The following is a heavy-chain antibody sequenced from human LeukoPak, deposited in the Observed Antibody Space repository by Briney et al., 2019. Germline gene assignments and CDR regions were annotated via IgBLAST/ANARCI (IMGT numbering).Heavy chain of an antibody. D-gene: IGHD6-13*01. CDR2: FDPEDGET. J-gene: IGHJ6*03. Sequence: ASVKVSCKVSGYTLTELSMHWVRQAPGKGLEWMGGFDPEDGETIYAQKFQGRVTMTEDTSTDTAYMELSSLRSEDTAVYYCATGAPVQIAAAGNYYYYYMDVWGKGTTVTVSS. CDR3: ATGAPVQIAAAGNYYYYYMDV. V-gene: IGHV1-24*01. CDR1: GYTLTELS.